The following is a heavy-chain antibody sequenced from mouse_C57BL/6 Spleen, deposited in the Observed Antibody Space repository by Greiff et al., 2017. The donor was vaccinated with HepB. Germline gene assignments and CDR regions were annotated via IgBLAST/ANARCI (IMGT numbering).Heavy chain of an antibody. D-gene: IGHD1-1*01. J-gene: IGHJ2*01. CDR2: INPNNGGT. V-gene: IGHV1-22*01. CDR3: ARDTTVAGRVYFDY. Sequence: VQLQQSGPELVKPGASVKMSCKASGYTFTDYNMHWVKQSHGKSLEWIGYINPNNGGTSYNQKFKGKATLTVNKSSSTAYMELRSLTSEDSAVYYCARDTTVAGRVYFDYWGQGTTLTVSS. CDR1: GYTFTDYN.